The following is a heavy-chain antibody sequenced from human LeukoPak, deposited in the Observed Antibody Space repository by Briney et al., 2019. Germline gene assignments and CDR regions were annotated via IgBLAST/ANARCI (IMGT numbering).Heavy chain of an antibody. CDR1: GFTFDDYG. CDR2: INWNGGST. D-gene: IGHD3-9*01. V-gene: IGHV3-20*04. Sequence: GGSLRLSCAASGFTFDDYGMSWVRQAPGKGLEWVSGINWNGGSTGYADSVKGRFTISRDNAKNTLYLQMNSLRAEDTAVYYCARRVLKFDNYYGMDVWGQGTTVTVSS. CDR3: ARRVLKFDNYYGMDV. J-gene: IGHJ6*02.